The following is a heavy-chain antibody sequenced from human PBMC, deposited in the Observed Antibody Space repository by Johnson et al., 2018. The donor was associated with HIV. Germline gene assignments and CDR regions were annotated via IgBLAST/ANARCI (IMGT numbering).Heavy chain of an antibody. J-gene: IGHJ3*02. D-gene: IGHD6-13*01. V-gene: IGHV3-13*01. CDR2: IGTAGDT. CDR3: ARDTEYSSNWYAFDI. CDR1: GFTFTSYD. Sequence: VQLVESGGGVVQPGRSLRLSCVASGFTFTSYDMHWVRQATGEGLDWISAIGTAGDTLYPGSVKGRFTISRDYAKNSLYLQMNSLSPGDTAVYYCARDTEYSSNWYAFDIWGQGTMVTVSS.